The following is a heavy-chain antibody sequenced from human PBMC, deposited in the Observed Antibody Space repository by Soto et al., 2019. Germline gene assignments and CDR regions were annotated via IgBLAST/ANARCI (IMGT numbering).Heavy chain of an antibody. Sequence: EVQLVESGGGLVQPGGSLRLSCEASGITVSSNFMTWVRQAPGKGLEWVSVIHSGGSTYSAFSVKGRITISRDNSKNTVYLQMNSLRLEDTAVYYCARLVAAVPGHYYVDYWGQGTLVTVSS. V-gene: IGHV3-66*04. J-gene: IGHJ4*02. CDR2: IHSGGST. CDR1: GITVSSNF. D-gene: IGHD6-19*01. CDR3: ARLVAAVPGHYYVDY.